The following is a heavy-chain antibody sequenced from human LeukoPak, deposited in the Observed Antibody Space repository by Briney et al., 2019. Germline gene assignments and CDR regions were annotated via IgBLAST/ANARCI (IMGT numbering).Heavy chain of an antibody. V-gene: IGHV3-30*18. CDR1: GFTFSSYG. CDR3: AKDGGDTAIDPYNWFDP. Sequence: GGSLRLSCAAPGFTFSSYGMHWVRQAPGKGLEWVAVISYDGSNKYYADSVKGRFTISRDNSKNTLYLQMNSLRAEDTAVYYCAKDGGDTAIDPYNWFDPWGQGTLVTVSS. D-gene: IGHD5-18*01. J-gene: IGHJ5*02. CDR2: ISYDGSNK.